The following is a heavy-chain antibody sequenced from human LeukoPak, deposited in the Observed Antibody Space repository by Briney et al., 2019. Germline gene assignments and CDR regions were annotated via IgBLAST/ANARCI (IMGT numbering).Heavy chain of an antibody. CDR3: ATGWSGYYWTT. CDR1: GASISTYY. J-gene: IGHJ4*02. V-gene: IGHV4-38-2*02. D-gene: IGHD3-3*01. Sequence: SETLSLTCTVSGASISTYYWGWIRQPPGKGLEWIGSIYHSGSTYYNTSLKSRVTISVDTSKNQFSLKLNSVTAADTAVYYCATGWSGYYWTTRGQGTLVAVSS. CDR2: IYHSGST.